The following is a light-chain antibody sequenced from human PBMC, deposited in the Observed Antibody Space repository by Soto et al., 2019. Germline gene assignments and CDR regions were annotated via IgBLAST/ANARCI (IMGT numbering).Light chain of an antibody. J-gene: IGLJ2*01. Sequence: QSALTQPASVSGPPGQSITISCTGTSSDVGGYNYVSWYQQHPGKAPKLMIYDVSNRPSGVSNRFSGSRSGNTASLTISGLQAGDEAHYYCSSYTGSTTLVVFGGGTKLTVL. CDR3: SSYTGSTTLVV. CDR2: DVS. CDR1: SSDVGGYNY. V-gene: IGLV2-14*03.